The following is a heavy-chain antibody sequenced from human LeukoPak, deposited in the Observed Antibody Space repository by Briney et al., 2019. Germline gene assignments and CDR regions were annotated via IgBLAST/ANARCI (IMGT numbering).Heavy chain of an antibody. CDR1: GGSISTYY. D-gene: IGHD1-26*01. V-gene: IGHV4-59*01. J-gene: IGHJ5*02. Sequence: PSETLSLTCTVSGGSISTYYWSWIRQPPGKGLEWIGYIYYTGSTSYNPSLKSRVTMSLDASKNQFSLELNSVTPADTAVYYCARGGNYWPQWWFATWGRGNLVSVSS. CDR3: ARGGNYWPQWWFAT. CDR2: IYYTGST.